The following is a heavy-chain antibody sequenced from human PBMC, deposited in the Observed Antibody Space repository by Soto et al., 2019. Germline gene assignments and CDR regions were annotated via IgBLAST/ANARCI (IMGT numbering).Heavy chain of an antibody. Sequence: GASVKVSCKASGYTFTNYYLHWVLQAPGQGLEWVGMINPSARSASYAQKLRGRLTMDRDTSTTTVYMELSRLTFEDTAVYFCARDNSAANGVLDHWGQGTLVTVSS. CDR3: ARDNSAANGVLDH. D-gene: IGHD1-1*01. CDR2: INPSARSA. V-gene: IGHV1-46*04. J-gene: IGHJ4*02. CDR1: GYTFTNYY.